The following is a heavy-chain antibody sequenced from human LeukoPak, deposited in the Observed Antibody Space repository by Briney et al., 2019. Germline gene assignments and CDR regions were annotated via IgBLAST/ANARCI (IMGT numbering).Heavy chain of an antibody. D-gene: IGHD6-13*01. J-gene: IGHJ6*02. CDR1: GGSISSGDYY. V-gene: IGHV4-30-4*01. CDR2: IYYSGST. Sequence: SETLSLTCTVSGGSISSGDYYWSWIRQPPGKGLEWIGYIYYSGSTYYNPSLKSRVTISVDTSKNQFSLKLSSVTAADTAVYYCARAFSSSWYFLYGMDVWGQGTTVTVSS. CDR3: ARAFSSSWYFLYGMDV.